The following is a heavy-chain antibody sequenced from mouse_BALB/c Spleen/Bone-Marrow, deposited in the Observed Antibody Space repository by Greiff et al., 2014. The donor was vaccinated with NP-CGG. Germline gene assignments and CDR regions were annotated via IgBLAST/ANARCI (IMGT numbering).Heavy chain of an antibody. CDR3: VRHSYHDNSLDY. V-gene: IGHV10-1*02. CDR1: GFTFNIYA. CDR2: IRSKSKNYAT. Sequence: EVMLVESGGGLVQPKGSLKLSCAASGFTFNIYAMNWVRQAPGKGLEWVARIRSKSKNYATYYADSVKDRSTISRDDSQSMLHLQVNSLKTEDAAMYYCVRHSYHDNSLDYWGQGISVIVSS. D-gene: IGHD2-12*01. J-gene: IGHJ4*01.